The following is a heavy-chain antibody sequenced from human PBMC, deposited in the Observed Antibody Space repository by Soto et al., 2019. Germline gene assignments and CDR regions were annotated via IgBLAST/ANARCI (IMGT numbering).Heavy chain of an antibody. CDR3: ARMTTVTQNYHSYFDL. D-gene: IGHD4-17*01. V-gene: IGHV4-59*01. J-gene: IGHJ2*01. Sequence: QVQLQESGPGLVKPSETLSLTCTVSGGSISSYYWSWIRQPPGKGLEWIEYIYYSGSTNYNPSLKSRVTISVDTSKNQFSLKLSSVTAADTAVYYCARMTTVTQNYHSYFDLWGRGTLVTVSS. CDR2: IYYSGST. CDR1: GGSISSYY.